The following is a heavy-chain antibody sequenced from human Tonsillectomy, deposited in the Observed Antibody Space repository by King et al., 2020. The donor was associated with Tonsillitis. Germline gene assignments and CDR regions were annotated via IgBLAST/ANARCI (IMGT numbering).Heavy chain of an antibody. V-gene: IGHV3-23*04. J-gene: IGHJ6*02. CDR1: GFTFSSYD. CDR2: ISASGGNS. D-gene: IGHD2-2*01. Sequence: VQLVESGGGLVQPGGSLRLSCAASGFTFSSYDMSWVRQAPGKGLEWVSTISASGGNSYYADSVKGRFTIFRDNSKNTLNLQMNSLRVEDTAVYYCAKSGYCSSYSCRPSGYYYGMDVWGQGTTVTVSS. CDR3: AKSGYCSSYSCRPSGYYYGMDV.